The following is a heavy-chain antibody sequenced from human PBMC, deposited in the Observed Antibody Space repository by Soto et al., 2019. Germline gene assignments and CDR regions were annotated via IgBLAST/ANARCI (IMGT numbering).Heavy chain of an antibody. J-gene: IGHJ4*02. V-gene: IGHV1-3*01. CDR2: INAANGYT. D-gene: IGHD3-10*01. Sequence: QDQLVQSGAEVKKPGASVKVSCKASGYSFTSVPIHWVRQAPGQGLECMGWINAANGYTRYSQKFQGRVTITRDTPATTAYMDLSSLTSEDTAVYYCARGGGLDDWGQGTLITVSS. CDR3: ARGGGLDD. CDR1: GYSFTSVP.